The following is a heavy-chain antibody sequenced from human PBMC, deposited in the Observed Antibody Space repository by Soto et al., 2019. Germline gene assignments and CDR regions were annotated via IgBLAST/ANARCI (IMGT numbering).Heavy chain of an antibody. CDR3: TTLMITFGGALARDY. CDR1: GFTFSNAW. CDR2: IKSKTDGGTT. Sequence: GGSLRLSCAASGFTFSNAWMNWVRQAPGKGLEWVGRIKSKTDGGTTDYAAPVKGRFTISRDDSKNTLYLQMNSLKTEDTAVYYCTTLMITFGGALARDYWGQGTLVTVSS. J-gene: IGHJ4*02. D-gene: IGHD3-16*01. V-gene: IGHV3-15*07.